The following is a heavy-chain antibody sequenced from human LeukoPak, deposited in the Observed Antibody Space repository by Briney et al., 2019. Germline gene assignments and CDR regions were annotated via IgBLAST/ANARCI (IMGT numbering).Heavy chain of an antibody. CDR1: GGSISSYY. CDR2: VYYSGST. Sequence: SETLSLTCTVSGGSISSYYWSWIRQPPGKGLEWIGYVYYSGSTNYNPSLKSRVTISIDTSKNQFSLKLSSVTAADTAVYYCARVDSGSIAAPSGFDYWGQGTLVTVSS. D-gene: IGHD6-6*01. J-gene: IGHJ4*02. CDR3: ARVDSGSIAAPSGFDY. V-gene: IGHV4-59*12.